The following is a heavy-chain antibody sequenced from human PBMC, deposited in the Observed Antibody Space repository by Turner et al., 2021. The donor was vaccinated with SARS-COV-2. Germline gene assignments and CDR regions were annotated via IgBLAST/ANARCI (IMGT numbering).Heavy chain of an antibody. CDR3: ATRIVVVVTATNAFDY. CDR1: GFTFSSYG. D-gene: IGHD2-15*01. J-gene: IGHJ4*02. CDR2: ISYDGRNK. Sequence: QVQLVESGGGVVQPGRSLRLSCAASGFTFSSYGMHWVRQAPGKGLEWVAVISYDGRNKFYADSVKGRFTISRDNSKNTLYLQMNSLRAEDTAVYYCATRIVVVVTATNAFDYWGQGTLVTVSS. V-gene: IGHV3-30*03.